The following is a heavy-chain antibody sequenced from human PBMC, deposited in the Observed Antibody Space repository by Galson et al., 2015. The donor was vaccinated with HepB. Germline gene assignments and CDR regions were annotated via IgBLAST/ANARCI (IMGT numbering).Heavy chain of an antibody. CDR2: IRSKAYGGTT. V-gene: IGHV3-49*03. J-gene: IGHJ4*02. CDR1: GFTFGDYA. CDR3: TRGPGTSWYRLLGVLYFDY. D-gene: IGHD2-2*01. Sequence: SLRLSCAASGFTFGDYAMSWFRQAPGKGLEWVGFIRSKAYGGTTEYAASVKGRFTISRDDSKSIAYLQMNSQKTEDTAVYYCTRGPGTSWYRLLGVLYFDYWGQGTLVTVSS.